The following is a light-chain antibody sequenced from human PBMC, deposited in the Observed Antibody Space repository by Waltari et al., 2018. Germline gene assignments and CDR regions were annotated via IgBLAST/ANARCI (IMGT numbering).Light chain of an antibody. J-gene: IGKJ5*01. CDR1: QNLNTF. CDR2: DAS. V-gene: IGKV1-5*01. CDR3: QQYYDYPIN. Sequence: DIQMTQSPSTVSASLGDRVTITCPASQNLNTFFSWYQQKPGAVPNLLIYDASTLERGVPSRFSGSGSGTHFTLTISGLQPDDFATYYCQQYYDYPINFGQGTRL.